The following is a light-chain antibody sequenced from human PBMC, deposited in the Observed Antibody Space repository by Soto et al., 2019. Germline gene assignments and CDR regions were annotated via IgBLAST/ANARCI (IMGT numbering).Light chain of an antibody. V-gene: IGLV1-51*02. J-gene: IGLJ3*02. CDR3: GTWDSSLRVAV. CDR1: SSNIGNNY. CDR2: ENN. Sequence: QSVLTQPHSVSAAPGQKVTISCSGSSSNIGNNYVSWYQQLPGTAPKLLIYENNKRPSGIPDRFSGSKSGTSATLGITGRQTGAEADYYCGTWDSSLRVAVFGGWTKLTVL.